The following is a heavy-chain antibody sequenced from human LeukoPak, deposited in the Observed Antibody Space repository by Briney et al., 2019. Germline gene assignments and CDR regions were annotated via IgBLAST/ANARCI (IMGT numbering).Heavy chain of an antibody. CDR3: ARDCGSHDAFDI. CDR1: GFTFSSYN. D-gene: IGHD1-26*01. CDR2: ISRSGSYI. V-gene: IGHV3-21*01. J-gene: IGHJ3*02. Sequence: GGSLRLSCAASGFTFSSYNMNWVRQAPGKGLEWVSSISRSGSYIYYADSVKGRFTIPRDNAKNSLFLQMNSLRAEDTAVFYCARDCGSHDAFDIWGQGTMVTVSS.